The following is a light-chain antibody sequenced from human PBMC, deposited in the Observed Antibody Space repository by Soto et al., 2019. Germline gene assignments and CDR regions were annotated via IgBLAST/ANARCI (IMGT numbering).Light chain of an antibody. Sequence: DIVTTQSPDSLAVSLGERATINCKSSQSVLYSSNNKNYLAWYQQKPGQPPKLLIYWASTRESGVPDRFSGSGSGTDFPRTISSLQAEDVAVYYCQQYYSTPWTFGQGTKVEIK. J-gene: IGKJ1*01. CDR1: QSVLYSSNNKNY. CDR2: WAS. CDR3: QQYYSTPWT. V-gene: IGKV4-1*01.